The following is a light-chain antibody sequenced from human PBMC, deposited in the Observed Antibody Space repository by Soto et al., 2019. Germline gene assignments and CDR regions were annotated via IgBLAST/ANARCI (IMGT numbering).Light chain of an antibody. CDR1: SSDVGAYNF. CDR2: DVS. CDR3: SSYAGTHVV. Sequence: QSVLTQPPSASGSPGQSVAISCTGTSSDVGAYNFVSWYQQHPGKAPKLMIYDVSQRPSGVPDRFSGSKSGNTASPTVSGLQAEDEADYYCSSYAGTHVVFGTGTKVTVL. J-gene: IGLJ1*01. V-gene: IGLV2-8*01.